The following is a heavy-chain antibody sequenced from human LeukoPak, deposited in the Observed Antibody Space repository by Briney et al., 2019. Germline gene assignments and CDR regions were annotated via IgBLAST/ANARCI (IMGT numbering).Heavy chain of an antibody. CDR2: ISPNGGST. CDR1: GFTFSNAW. D-gene: IGHD1-1*01. CDR3: VPKGNEGY. Sequence: PGGSLRLSCAASGFTFSNAWVSWVRQAPGKGLEYVSAISPNGGSTYYADSVKGRFTISRDNSKNTLYLQMSSLRVEDTAVYYCVPKGNEGYWGQGTLVTVSS. V-gene: IGHV3-64D*06. J-gene: IGHJ4*02.